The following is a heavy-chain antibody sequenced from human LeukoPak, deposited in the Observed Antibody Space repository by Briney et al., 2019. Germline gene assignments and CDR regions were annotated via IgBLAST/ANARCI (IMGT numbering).Heavy chain of an antibody. CDR3: ARAKMATSDY. V-gene: IGHV4-39*07. CDR2: INHSGST. J-gene: IGHJ4*02. D-gene: IGHD5-24*01. Sequence: SETLSLTCTVSGGSISSSSYYWSWIRQPPGKGLEWIGEINHSGSTNYNPSLKSRVTISVDTSKNQFSLKLSSVTAADTAVYYCARAKMATSDYWGQGTLVTVSS. CDR1: GGSISSSSYY.